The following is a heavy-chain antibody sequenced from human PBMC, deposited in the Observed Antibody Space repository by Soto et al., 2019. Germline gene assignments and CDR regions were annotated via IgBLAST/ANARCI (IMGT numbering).Heavy chain of an antibody. V-gene: IGHV4-39*01. D-gene: IGHD6-19*01. CDR2: IYYSGST. Sequence: SETLSLTCTVSGGSISSSSYYWGWIRQPPGKGLEWIGSIYYSGSTYYNPSLKSRVTISVDTSKNQFSLKLSSVTAADTAVYYCARHVLAVAVTDYFDYWGQGTLVTVSS. CDR1: GGSISSSSYY. J-gene: IGHJ4*02. CDR3: ARHVLAVAVTDYFDY.